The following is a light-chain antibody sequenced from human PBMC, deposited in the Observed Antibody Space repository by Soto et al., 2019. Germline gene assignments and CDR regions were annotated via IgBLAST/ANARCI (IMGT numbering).Light chain of an antibody. Sequence: QSALTQPASVSGSPGQSITISCTGTSSDVGDYNSVSWYQQYPGKAPKLMIYDVSNRPSGVSNRFSGSKSGNTASLTISGLQAEDEADYYCSSYTSSSTLEFGGGTKVTVL. CDR3: SSYTSSSTLE. V-gene: IGLV2-14*01. J-gene: IGLJ2*01. CDR2: DVS. CDR1: SSDVGDYNS.